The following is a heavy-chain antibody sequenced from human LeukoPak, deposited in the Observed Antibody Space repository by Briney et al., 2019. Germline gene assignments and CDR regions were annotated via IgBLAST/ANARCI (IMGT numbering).Heavy chain of an antibody. V-gene: IGHV1-2*02. J-gene: IGHJ3*02. Sequence: ASVKVSCKASGYTFTGYYMHWVRQAPGQGLEWMGWINPNSGGTSYAQKFQGRVTMTRDTSISTAYMELSRLRSDDTAVYYCARGLWSDAFDIWGQGTMVTVSS. CDR3: ARGLWSDAFDI. CDR1: GYTFTGYY. CDR2: INPNSGGT. D-gene: IGHD2-21*01.